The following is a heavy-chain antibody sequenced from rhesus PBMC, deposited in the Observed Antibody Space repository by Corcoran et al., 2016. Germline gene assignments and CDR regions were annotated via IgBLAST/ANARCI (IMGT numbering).Heavy chain of an antibody. CDR3: AGHARGGSSFDY. D-gene: IGHD4-29*01. V-gene: IGHV4-99*01. CDR2: SSGCSGSP. Sequence: QVQLQESGPGLVKPSETLSLTCAVSGYSISSGYYWGWIRQPPGKGLVCIGYSSGCSGSPYYTPALKVRVTISKDTSKNQFALKLSSVTAADAAVYYCAGHARGGSSFDYWGQGVLVTVSS. J-gene: IGHJ4*01. CDR1: GYSISSGYY.